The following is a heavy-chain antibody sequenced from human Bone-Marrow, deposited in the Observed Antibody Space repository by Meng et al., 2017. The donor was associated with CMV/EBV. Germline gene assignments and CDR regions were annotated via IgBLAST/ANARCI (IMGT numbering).Heavy chain of an antibody. CDR2: IYYSGST. V-gene: IGHV4-39*01. Sequence: SETLSLTCTVSGGSISSSSYYWGWIRQPPGQGLEWSGSIYYSGSTYYNPSLKSRVTISLDTSQNQFSLKLSSVTAANTAVYYCAVLWRGRVDYWGERTLVTVSS. J-gene: IGHJ4*02. CDR3: AVLWRGRVDY. D-gene: IGHD2-21*01. CDR1: GGSISSSSYY.